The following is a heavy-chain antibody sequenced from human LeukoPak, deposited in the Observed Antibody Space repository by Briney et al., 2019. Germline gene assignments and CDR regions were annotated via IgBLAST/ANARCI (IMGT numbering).Heavy chain of an antibody. CDR1: GGSMSSSNYY. J-gene: IGHJ6*03. V-gene: IGHV4-39*07. D-gene: IGHD6-19*01. CDR2: IYDSEST. Sequence: SETLSLTCTVSGGSMSSSNYYWGWIRQPPGKGLEWIRSIYDSESTYYNPSLKSRVTISVDTSKNQFSLKLSSVTAADTAVYYCARTFPKRYIAVAGGLYYYYMDVWGKGTTVTVSS. CDR3: ARTFPKRYIAVAGGLYYYYMDV.